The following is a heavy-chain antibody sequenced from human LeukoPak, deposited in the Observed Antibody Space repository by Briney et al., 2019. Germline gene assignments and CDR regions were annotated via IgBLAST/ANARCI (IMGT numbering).Heavy chain of an antibody. CDR2: VNHGGKT. CDR3: TRRCDSPSCSWFDP. CDR1: GGSFSDDY. V-gene: IGHV4-34*01. D-gene: IGHD2-2*01. Sequence: SETLSLTCAVYGGSFSDDYWSYIRQPPGKGLEWIGEVNHGGKTNYNPSLKSRVTISRDTSKNQFSLKLSSVTAADTAVYYCTRRCDSPSCSWFDPWGQGALVTVSS. J-gene: IGHJ5*02.